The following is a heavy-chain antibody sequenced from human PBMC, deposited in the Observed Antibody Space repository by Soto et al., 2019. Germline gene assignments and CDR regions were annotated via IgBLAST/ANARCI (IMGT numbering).Heavy chain of an antibody. CDR2: MNPNSGNT. Sequence: ASVKVSCKASGYTFTSYDINWVRQATGQGLEWMGWMNPNSGNTGYAQKFQGRVTMTRNTSISTAYMELSSLRSEDTAVYFCARGMSALLRGSGSDQNPWGQGTLVTVSS. CDR3: ARGMSALLRGSGSDQNP. CDR1: GYTFTSYD. V-gene: IGHV1-8*01. J-gene: IGHJ5*02. D-gene: IGHD3-10*01.